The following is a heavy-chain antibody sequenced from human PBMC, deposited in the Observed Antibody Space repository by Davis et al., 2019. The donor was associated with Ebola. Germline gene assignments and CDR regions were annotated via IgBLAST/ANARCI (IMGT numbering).Heavy chain of an antibody. CDR1: GFSFSSYW. D-gene: IGHD3-3*01. CDR2: IKTDGTMT. Sequence: PGGSLRLSCAASGFSFSSYWMHWVRQAPGKGLVWVSRIKTDGTMTGYGDSVQGRFTISRDNAKNTLYLQMNDLRAEDTAVYYCAREGRVFGCDYWGQGVLVSVSS. CDR3: AREGRVFGCDY. V-gene: IGHV3-74*01. J-gene: IGHJ4*02.